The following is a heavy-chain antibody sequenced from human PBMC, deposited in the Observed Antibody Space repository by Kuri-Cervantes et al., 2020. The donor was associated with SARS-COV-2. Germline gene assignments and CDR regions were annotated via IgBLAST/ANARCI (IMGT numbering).Heavy chain of an antibody. J-gene: IGHJ5*02. D-gene: IGHD2-15*01. Sequence: SQTLSLTCAVYGGSFSGYYWSWIRQPPGKGLEWIGEINHSGSTNYNPSLKSRVTTSVDTSKNQFSLKLSSVTAADTAVYYCARDPNTIVVVVAATHGIWFDPWGQGTLVTVSS. V-gene: IGHV4-34*01. CDR2: INHSGST. CDR3: ARDPNTIVVVVAATHGIWFDP. CDR1: GGSFSGYY.